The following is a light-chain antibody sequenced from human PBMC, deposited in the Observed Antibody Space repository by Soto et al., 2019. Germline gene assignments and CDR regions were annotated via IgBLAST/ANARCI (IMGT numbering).Light chain of an antibody. Sequence: EIVMTHSPTTLSASPGLRSSLSCRASQSVSRKLAWYQQKPGQAPRLLIYDASTRATGIPDWFSGSGSGTDFTLTISRLEPADLAVYYCQQYGYSHPWTFGQGTKVDIK. CDR1: QSVSRK. CDR3: QQYGYSHPWT. CDR2: DAS. J-gene: IGKJ1*01. V-gene: IGKV3-20*01.